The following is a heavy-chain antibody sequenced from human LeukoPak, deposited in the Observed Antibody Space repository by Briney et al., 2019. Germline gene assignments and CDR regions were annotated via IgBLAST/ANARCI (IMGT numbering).Heavy chain of an antibody. CDR2: ISSSGSTI. J-gene: IGHJ4*02. V-gene: IGHV3-48*03. CDR1: GFTFSSYE. D-gene: IGHD2-21*01. CDR3: AGIGLGLWDY. Sequence: PGGSLRLSCAASGFTFSSYEMNWVRQASGKGLEWVSYISSSGSTIYYADSVKGRFTISRDNAKNSLYLQMNSLRAEDTAVYYCAGIGLGLWDYWGQGTLVTVSS.